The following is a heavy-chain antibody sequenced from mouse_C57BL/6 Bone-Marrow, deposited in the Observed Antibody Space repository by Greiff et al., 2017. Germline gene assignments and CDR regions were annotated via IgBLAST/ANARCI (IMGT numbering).Heavy chain of an antibody. CDR1: GYTFTSYW. CDR2: IHPNSGST. V-gene: IGHV1-64*01. D-gene: IGHD2-3*01. Sequence: VQLQQPGAELVKPGASVKLSCKASGYTFTSYWMHWVKQRPGQGLEWIGMIHPNSGSTNYNEKFKSKATLTVDKSSSTAYMQRSSLTSEDSAVYYCARKGWLLSVDYWGQGTTLTVSS. J-gene: IGHJ2*01. CDR3: ARKGWLLSVDY.